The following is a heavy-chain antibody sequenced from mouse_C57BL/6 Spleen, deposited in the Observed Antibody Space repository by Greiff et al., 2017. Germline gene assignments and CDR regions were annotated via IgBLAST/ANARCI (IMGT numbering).Heavy chain of an antibody. Sequence: QVQLQQPGAELVRPGSSVKLSCKASGYTFTSYWMHWVKQRPIQGLEWIGNIDPSDSETHYNQKFKDKATLTVDKSSSTAYMQLSSLTSEDSAVYYCARGQFYDDYDWFAYWGQGTLVTVSA. CDR1: GYTFTSYW. V-gene: IGHV1-52*01. D-gene: IGHD2-4*01. CDR3: ARGQFYDDYDWFAY. CDR2: IDPSDSET. J-gene: IGHJ3*01.